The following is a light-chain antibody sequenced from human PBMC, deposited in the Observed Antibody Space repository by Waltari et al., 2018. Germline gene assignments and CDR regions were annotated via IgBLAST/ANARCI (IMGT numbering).Light chain of an antibody. CDR1: SSDLGGYNF. CDR3: CSYAGRITFVV. Sequence: QSALTQPASVSGSPGQSITISCTGTSSDLGGYNFVSWYQQHPGKAPKVLIYEGTKRPSWISNRFSGSKSGNAASLTISGLQAEDEADYYCCSYAGRITFVVFGGGTKLTVL. V-gene: IGLV2-23*01. J-gene: IGLJ2*01. CDR2: EGT.